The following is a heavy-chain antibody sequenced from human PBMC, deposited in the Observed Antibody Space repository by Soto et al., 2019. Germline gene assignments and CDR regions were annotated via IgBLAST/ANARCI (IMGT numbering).Heavy chain of an antibody. CDR1: GYSFTNYV. V-gene: IGHV1-18*01. J-gene: IGHJ6*03. D-gene: IGHD6-19*01. Sequence: QDQLVQSGGEVKKPGASVKVSCKASGYSFTNYVITWVRQAPGQGVERMGWISAYNGDTNYAQKLQGRVTMTTDASTSTAYLELRSLRSDDTAVYYCARDRGVAPPVAGNTHYYYYMDVWGKGTTFTVSS. CDR3: ARDRGVAPPVAGNTHYYYYMDV. CDR2: ISAYNGDT.